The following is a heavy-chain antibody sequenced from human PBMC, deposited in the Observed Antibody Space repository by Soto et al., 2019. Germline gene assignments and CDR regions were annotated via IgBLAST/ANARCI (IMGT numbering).Heavy chain of an antibody. Sequence: QVQLLQSGVEVKKPGASVKVSCKASGYTFTNYAVAWMRQAPGQGLEWMGWLSAFNGNTNYAQKLQGRVTMTTDTSTSTAYMELRSLTSDDTAVYYCARGGKLRRIDYWGQGTLVIVSS. CDR2: LSAFNGNT. V-gene: IGHV1-18*01. CDR1: GYTFTNYA. CDR3: ARGGKLRRIDY. J-gene: IGHJ4*02. D-gene: IGHD3-16*01.